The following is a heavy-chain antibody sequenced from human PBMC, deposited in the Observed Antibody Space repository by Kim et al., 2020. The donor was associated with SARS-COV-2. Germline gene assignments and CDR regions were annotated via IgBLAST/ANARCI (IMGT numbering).Heavy chain of an antibody. V-gene: IGHV1-8*01. CDR3: ARGSVKVPAAAAS. CDR2: MNPNSGDT. CDR1: GYTFTSSE. D-gene: IGHD2-2*01. J-gene: IGHJ1*01. Sequence: ASVKVSCKASGYTFTSSEINWVRQATGQALEWMGSMNPNSGDTGFAQKFQGRLTMTRDTSMSTAYMELSSLRSEDTAIYYCARGSVKVPAAAASWGQGTL.